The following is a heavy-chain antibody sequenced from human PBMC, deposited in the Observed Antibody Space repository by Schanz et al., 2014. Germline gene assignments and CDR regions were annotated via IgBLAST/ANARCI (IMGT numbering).Heavy chain of an antibody. CDR1: GFTFSS. J-gene: IGHJ4*02. V-gene: IGHV3-33*06. Sequence: QVQLVESGGGVVQPGRSLRLSCAASGFTFSSMHWVRQAPGKGLEWVAIIWYDGSNKYYADSVKGRFTISRDNSKNTLYVQLNSLRAEDTAVYYCAKDPYGSGNHYTYWVRGALVSVSS. D-gene: IGHD3-10*01. CDR2: IWYDGSNK. CDR3: AKDPYGSGNHYTY.